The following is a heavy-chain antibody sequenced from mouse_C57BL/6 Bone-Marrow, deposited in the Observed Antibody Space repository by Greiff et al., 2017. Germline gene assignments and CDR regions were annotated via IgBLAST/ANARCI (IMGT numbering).Heavy chain of an antibody. J-gene: IGHJ3*01. Sequence: EVKVVESGGGLVQPGGSLKLSCAASGFTFSDYYMYWVRQTPEKRLEWVAYISNGGGSTYYPDTVKGRFTISRDNAKNTLYLQMSRLKSEDTAMYYCARHHCGSSGFAYWGQGTLVTVSA. CDR1: GFTFSDYY. V-gene: IGHV5-12*01. CDR2: ISNGGGST. CDR3: ARHHCGSSGFAY. D-gene: IGHD1-1*01.